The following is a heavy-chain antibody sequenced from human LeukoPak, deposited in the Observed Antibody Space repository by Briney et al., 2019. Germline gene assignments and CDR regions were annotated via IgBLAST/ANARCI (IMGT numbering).Heavy chain of an antibody. J-gene: IGHJ4*02. CDR2: INPSGGST. V-gene: IGHV1-46*01. Sequence: ASVKVSCKGSGYTFTNYGINWVRQAPGQGLEWMGIINPSGGSTSYAQKFQGRVTMTRDTSTSTVYMELSSLRSEDTAVYYCARDAPSSFDYWGQGTLVTVSS. CDR1: GYTFTNYG. CDR3: ARDAPSSFDY.